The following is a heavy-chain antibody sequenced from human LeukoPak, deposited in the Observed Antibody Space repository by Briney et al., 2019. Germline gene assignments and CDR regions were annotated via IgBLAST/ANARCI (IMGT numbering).Heavy chain of an antibody. J-gene: IGHJ4*02. CDR3: ASRTRRYYYDSSGYYHC. V-gene: IGHV6-1*01. D-gene: IGHD3-22*01. Sequence: YAVSVKSRITINPDTSKNQFSLQLNSVTPEDTAVYYCASRTRRYYYDSSGYYHCWGQGTLVTVSS.